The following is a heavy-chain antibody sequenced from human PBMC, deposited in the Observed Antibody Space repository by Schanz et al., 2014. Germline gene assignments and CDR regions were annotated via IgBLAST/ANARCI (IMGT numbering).Heavy chain of an antibody. J-gene: IGHJ4*02. CDR3: ARDGVDAAAGGNY. CDR1: GGTFSSDT. Sequence: QLQLVQSGAEVKKPGSSVKVSCKLSGGTFSSDTFSWVRQAPGQGLEWMGRIVPIAGITNYAQRFQGRVTMTRDTSTSTVYMELSSLRSEDTAVYYCARDGVDAAAGGNYWGQGTLVTVSS. D-gene: IGHD6-13*01. CDR2: IVPIAGIT. V-gene: IGHV1-69*08.